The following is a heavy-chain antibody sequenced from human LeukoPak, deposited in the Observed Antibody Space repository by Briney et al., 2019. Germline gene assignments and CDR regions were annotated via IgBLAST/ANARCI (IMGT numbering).Heavy chain of an antibody. V-gene: IGHV1-8*01. J-gene: IGHJ6*03. CDR1: GYTFTSYD. Sequence: ASVKVSCKASGYTFTSYDINWVRQATGQGLEWMGWMNPNSGNTGYAQKFQGRVTMTRNTSISTAYMELSSLRSEDTAVYYCARLICGVVHYYYYYMDVWGKGTTVTVSS. D-gene: IGHD3-3*01. CDR3: ARLICGVVHYYYYYMDV. CDR2: MNPNSGNT.